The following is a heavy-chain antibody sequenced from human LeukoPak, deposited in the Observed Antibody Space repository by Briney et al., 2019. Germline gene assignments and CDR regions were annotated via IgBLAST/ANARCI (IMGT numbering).Heavy chain of an antibody. CDR1: GGSISSYY. D-gene: IGHD3-22*01. J-gene: IGHJ4*02. Sequence: PSETLSLTCTVSGGSISSYYWSWIRQPAGKGLEWIGRIYSTGGTNYNPSLKSRVTMSVDTSKSQFSLKLNSMTAADTAVYYCARGAQTYYDKAPVDYWGQGTLVTVSS. CDR3: ARGAQTYYDKAPVDY. CDR2: IYSTGGT. V-gene: IGHV4-4*07.